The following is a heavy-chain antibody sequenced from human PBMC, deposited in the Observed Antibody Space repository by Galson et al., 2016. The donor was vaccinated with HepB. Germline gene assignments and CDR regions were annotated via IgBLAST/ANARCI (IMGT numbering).Heavy chain of an antibody. CDR2: ISSSSSTI. CDR3: ARVHMAAAGFGGMDV. Sequence: SLRLSCAASGFTFNTYSMNWVRQAPGKGLEWVSHISSSSSTIKYADSVKGRFTISRDNAKNSLYLQMNSLRAEDTALYHCARVHMAAAGFGGMDVWGQGTTVTVSS. CDR1: GFTFNTYS. D-gene: IGHD6-13*01. V-gene: IGHV3-48*01. J-gene: IGHJ6*02.